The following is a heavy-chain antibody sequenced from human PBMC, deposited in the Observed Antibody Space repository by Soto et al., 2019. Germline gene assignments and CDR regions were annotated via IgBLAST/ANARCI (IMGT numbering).Heavy chain of an antibody. J-gene: IGHJ5*02. CDR3: ARGDSSWYNWFAP. V-gene: IGHV3-21*01. CDR2: ISSSSSYI. Sequence: EVQLVESGGGLVKPGGSLRLSCAASGFTFSSYSMNWVRQAPGKGLEWVSSISSSSSYIYYADSVKGRFTISRDNAKNSLYLQMNSLRAEDTAVYYCARGDSSWYNWFAPWGQGTLVTVSS. CDR1: GFTFSSYS. D-gene: IGHD6-13*01.